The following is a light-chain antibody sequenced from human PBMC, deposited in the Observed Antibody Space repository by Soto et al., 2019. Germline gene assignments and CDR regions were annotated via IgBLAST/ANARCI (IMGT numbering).Light chain of an antibody. CDR2: GGS. J-gene: IGKJ1*01. Sequence: EIVLTQSPGTLSLSPGERATLSCSASQSVSSNHLAWYQQKPGQAPRLLIYGGSSRATGIPVRFSGSGSETDFTLTITRLEPEDFAMYYCQQYSSSRTFGQGTKVDI. CDR1: QSVSSNH. CDR3: QQYSSSRT. V-gene: IGKV3-20*01.